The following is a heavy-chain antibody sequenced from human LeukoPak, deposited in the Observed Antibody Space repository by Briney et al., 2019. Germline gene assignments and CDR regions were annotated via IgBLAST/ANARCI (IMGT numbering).Heavy chain of an antibody. CDR2: IRYDGSNK. CDR1: GFTFSSYG. V-gene: IGHV3-30*02. CDR3: AKEAVAGNYYYYYMDV. Sequence: GGSLRLSCAAPGFTFSSYGMHWVRQAPGKGLEWVAFIRYDGSNKYYADSVKGRFTISRDNSKNTLYLQMNSLRAEDTAVYYCAKEAVAGNYYYYYMDVWGKGTTVTVSS. J-gene: IGHJ6*03. D-gene: IGHD6-19*01.